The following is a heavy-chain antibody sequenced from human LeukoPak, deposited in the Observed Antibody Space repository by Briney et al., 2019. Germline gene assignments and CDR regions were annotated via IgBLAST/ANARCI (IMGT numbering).Heavy chain of an antibody. D-gene: IGHD4-23*01. Sequence: GGSLRLSCEVSGFTFSDHYMSWIRQAPGKRLEWVSYISSGSTYTNYADSVEGRFTISRDNAKNSLYLQMNSLRAEDTAVYYCARGDYGGDYFDYWGQGTLVTVSS. J-gene: IGHJ4*02. CDR1: GFTFSDHY. CDR2: ISSGSTYT. CDR3: ARGDYGGDYFDY. V-gene: IGHV3-11*05.